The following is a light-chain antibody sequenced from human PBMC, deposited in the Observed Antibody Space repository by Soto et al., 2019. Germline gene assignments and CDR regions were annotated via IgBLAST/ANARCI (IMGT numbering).Light chain of an antibody. V-gene: IGKV1-5*03. CDR2: KAS. CDR3: QQYNSYSPWT. J-gene: IGKJ2*02. Sequence: DIQMTQSPSTLSASVGDRVTITCLASQSISSWLAWYQQKPGKAPKLLIYKASSLESGVPSRFSGSGSGTEFTLTISSLQPDDFATYYCQQYNSYSPWTFGQGTKLEIK. CDR1: QSISSW.